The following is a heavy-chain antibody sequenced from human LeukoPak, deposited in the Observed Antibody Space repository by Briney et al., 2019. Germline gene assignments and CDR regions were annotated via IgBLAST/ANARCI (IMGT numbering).Heavy chain of an antibody. CDR2: INPSGGST. V-gene: IGHV1-46*01. J-gene: IGHJ4*02. CDR3: ARDLTNYYDSSGYYPLFGY. D-gene: IGHD3-22*01. CDR1: GYTFTSYY. Sequence: ASVKVSCEASGYTFTSYYMHWVRQAPGQGLEWMGIINPSGGSTSYAQKFQGRVTMTRDTSTSTVYMELSSLRSEDTAVYYCARDLTNYYDSSGYYPLFGYWGQGTLVTVSS.